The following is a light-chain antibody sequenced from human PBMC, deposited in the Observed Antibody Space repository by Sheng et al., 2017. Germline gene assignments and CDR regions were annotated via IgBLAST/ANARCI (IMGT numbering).Light chain of an antibody. Sequence: IQLTQSPSSLSASVGDRVTITCRASEGVRGWLAWYQVKPGKAPRLLIYKASTVESGVPSRFSGSGSETEFTLTIKSLQPEDSATYYCQQYLRFLYTFGQGTKLDI. CDR3: QQYLRFLYT. CDR2: KAS. CDR1: EGVRGW. V-gene: IGKV1-5*03. J-gene: IGKJ2*01.